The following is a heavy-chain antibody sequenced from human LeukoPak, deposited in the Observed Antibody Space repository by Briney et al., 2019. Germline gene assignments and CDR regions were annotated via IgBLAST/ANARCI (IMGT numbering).Heavy chain of an antibody. D-gene: IGHD6-13*01. CDR2: IIPIFGTA. J-gene: IGHJ5*02. CDR1: GGTFSSYA. V-gene: IGHV1-69*13. CDR3: ARGSIAAAGNWFDP. Sequence: SVKVSCKASGGTFSSYAISWVRQAPGQGVEWMGRIIPIFGTANYAQKFQGSVTITADESTRTAYMELSSLRAEDTAVYYCARGSIAAAGNWFDPWGQGTLVTVSS.